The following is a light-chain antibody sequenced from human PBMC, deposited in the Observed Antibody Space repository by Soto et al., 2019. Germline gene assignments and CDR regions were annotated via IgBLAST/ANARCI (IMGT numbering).Light chain of an antibody. CDR1: SSNIGNNY. J-gene: IGLJ2*01. CDR2: YNN. CDR3: GTWDSSLSAVV. Sequence: QSVLTQPPSVSAAPGQKVTISCSGSSSNIGNNYVSWYQQLPGTAPKLLIYYNNNRPSGIPDRFSGAKSGTSATLGITGLQTGDEADYYCGTWDSSLSAVVFGGGTKLTVL. V-gene: IGLV1-51*01.